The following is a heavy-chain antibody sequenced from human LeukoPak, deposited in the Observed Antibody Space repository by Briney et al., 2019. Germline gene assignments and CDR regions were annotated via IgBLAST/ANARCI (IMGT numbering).Heavy chain of an antibody. CDR3: AKVPYDFWSGYCLDY. J-gene: IGHJ4*02. V-gene: IGHV3-30*18. CDR1: GFTFSSYG. D-gene: IGHD3-3*01. CDR2: ISYDGSNK. Sequence: GGSLRLSCAASGFTFSSYGMHLVRQAPGKGLEWVAVISYDGSNKYYADSVKGRFTISRDNSKNTLYLQMNSLRAEDTAVYYCAKVPYDFWSGYCLDYWGQGTLVTVSS.